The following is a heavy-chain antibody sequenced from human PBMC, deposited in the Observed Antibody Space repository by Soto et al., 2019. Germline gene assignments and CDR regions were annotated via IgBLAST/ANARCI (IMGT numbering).Heavy chain of an antibody. CDR2: IIPFFGTA. Sequence: GASVKVSCKASGGTFSTFGISWVRQAPGQGLEWMGGIIPFFGTARYSQKFEDRITITADESTNTVYMDLRSLTSEDTAIYYCAKSAPMDAGDKYYYDFWGXGALVNVSS. V-gene: IGHV1-69*13. D-gene: IGHD4-17*01. CDR1: GGTFSTFG. CDR3: AKSAPMDAGDKYYYDF. J-gene: IGHJ4*02.